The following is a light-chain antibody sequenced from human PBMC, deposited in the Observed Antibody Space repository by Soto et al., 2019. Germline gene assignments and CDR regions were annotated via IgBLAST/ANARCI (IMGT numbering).Light chain of an antibody. CDR3: QKYNSAPWT. J-gene: IGKJ1*01. CDR2: AAS. CDR1: QGIDYY. Sequence: DIQMTQSPSSLSASVGDRVTITCRASQGIDYYLAWYQQKPGKIPKLLIYAASTLHSGVPSRFSGSRSGTDFTLTISSLQPEDVATYYCQKYNSAPWTFGQGTKVDIK. V-gene: IGKV1-27*01.